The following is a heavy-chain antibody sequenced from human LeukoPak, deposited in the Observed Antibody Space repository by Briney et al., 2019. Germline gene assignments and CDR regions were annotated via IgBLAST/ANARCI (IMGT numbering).Heavy chain of an antibody. CDR3: ARDSWTTNNWFDP. CDR1: GDSINDGYYY. Sequence: SETLSLTCTVSGDSINDGYYYWSWIRQPAGKRLEWIGRIYSSGRINYNPSLKSRVTISVDTSKNQFSLILRSVTAADTAKYYCARDSWTTNNWFDPWGQGTLVTVSS. J-gene: IGHJ5*02. V-gene: IGHV4-61*02. CDR2: IYSSGRI. D-gene: IGHD3/OR15-3a*01.